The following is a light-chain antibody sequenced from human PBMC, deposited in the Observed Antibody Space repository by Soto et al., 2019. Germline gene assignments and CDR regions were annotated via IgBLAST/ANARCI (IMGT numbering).Light chain of an antibody. CDR2: ENN. V-gene: IGLV1-51*02. CDR3: GTSDSSIRGGVV. J-gene: IGLJ2*01. CDR1: SSNIGKNY. Sequence: QSVLTQPPSVSGALGQKVTISCSGSSSNIGKNYVSWYQQLPGAAPRLLIYENNKRSSGIPDRFSASKSGTSATLGTTGLQPGEEEAYYCGTSDSSIRGGVVFGGGTQLTVL.